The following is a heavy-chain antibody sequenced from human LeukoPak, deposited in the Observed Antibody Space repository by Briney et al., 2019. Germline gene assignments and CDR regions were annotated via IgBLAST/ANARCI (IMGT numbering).Heavy chain of an antibody. CDR2: IDYSGGGA. Sequence: GGSLRLSCAASGFTFSSYAMSWVRQAPGKGLEWVSCIDYSGGGAYSADSVKGRFTISRDNSKNTLYLQRNSLRAEDTALYSCAKISTVSSNFDYWGQGTLVTVSS. CDR1: GFTFSSYA. V-gene: IGHV3-23*01. D-gene: IGHD4-17*01. J-gene: IGHJ4*02. CDR3: AKISTVSSNFDY.